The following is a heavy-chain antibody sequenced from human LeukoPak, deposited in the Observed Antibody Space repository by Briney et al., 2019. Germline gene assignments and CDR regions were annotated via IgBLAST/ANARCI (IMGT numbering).Heavy chain of an antibody. J-gene: IGHJ2*01. CDR2: INPSGDT. V-gene: IGHV4-61*02. CDR1: GASVSSGGYY. D-gene: IGHD6-19*01. Sequence: PSQTLSLTCSVSGASVSSGGYYWSWIRQPAGKEMEWIGRINPSGDTNYNPSLKSRVTMSIQTSKNQLFLNLISMTAADTALYYCARGFSTGWYFDPWGRGTQVTVSS. CDR3: ARGFSTGWYFDP.